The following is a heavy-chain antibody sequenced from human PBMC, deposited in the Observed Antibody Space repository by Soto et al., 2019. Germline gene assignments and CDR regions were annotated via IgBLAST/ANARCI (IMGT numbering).Heavy chain of an antibody. CDR2: MSHSGGT. CDR1: GGFVSSGSYY. D-gene: IGHD1-1*01. V-gene: IGHV4-34*01. Sequence: QVQLQQGGEGLLKPSEILSLTCAVYGGFVSSGSYYWSWIRQPPGKGLEWIGEMSHSGGTHFNPSLKSRVTISVDTSKNHFSLKMSSVTAADTALYYCARVERGTATTVVDAFDIWGPGTIVTVSS. J-gene: IGHJ3*02. CDR3: ARVERGTATTVVDAFDI.